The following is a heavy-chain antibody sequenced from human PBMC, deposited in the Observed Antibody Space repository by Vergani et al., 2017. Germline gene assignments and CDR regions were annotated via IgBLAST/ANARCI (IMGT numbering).Heavy chain of an antibody. CDR1: GFISSSYW. CDR2: VNQDGSEK. Sequence: EGQLVESGGDWVQRGGSLRLSCAASGFISSSYWMSWVRQAPGKGLEWVANVNQDGSEKYYVDSVRGRFTISRDNAKNSIYLQMNSLRAEDTAVYFCVRVPLIRRGSGNYGINNYHGMDVWGQGP. J-gene: IGHJ6*02. D-gene: IGHD3-10*01. V-gene: IGHV3-7*01. CDR3: VRVPLIRRGSGNYGINNYHGMDV.